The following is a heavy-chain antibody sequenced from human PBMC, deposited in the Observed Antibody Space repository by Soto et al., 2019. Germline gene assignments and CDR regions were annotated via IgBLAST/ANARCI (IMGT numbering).Heavy chain of an antibody. V-gene: IGHV4-28*01. D-gene: IGHD2-21*01. J-gene: IGHJ5*02. CDR3: ARKGEGGWFDP. CDR1: GYPISSSTS. Sequence: QVQLQESGPGLVKPSDTLSLTCAVSGYPISSSTSWGWIRQPPGKGLEWIGHIYYSGRTYYNPSLKSRVTRSVDTSKTQFSLKLSSVTAVDTAVYYCARKGEGGWFDPGGQGTLVTVSS. CDR2: IYYSGRT.